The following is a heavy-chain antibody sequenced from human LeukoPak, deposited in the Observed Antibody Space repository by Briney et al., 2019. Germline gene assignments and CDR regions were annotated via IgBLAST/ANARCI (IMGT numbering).Heavy chain of an antibody. J-gene: IGHJ4*02. CDR2: ITAIDGRT. V-gene: IGHV3-23*01. CDR1: GFTFSSTT. CDR3: TKDRRGPAAGTWYFDS. Sequence: GGSLRLSCVASGFTFSSTTMGWVRQAPGRGLEWVSSITAIDGRTYYAESVRGRFTISRDNSKNTVYLQLNSLRAGDTAIYYCTKDRRGPAAGTWYFDSWGQGTLVTVSS. D-gene: IGHD6-13*01.